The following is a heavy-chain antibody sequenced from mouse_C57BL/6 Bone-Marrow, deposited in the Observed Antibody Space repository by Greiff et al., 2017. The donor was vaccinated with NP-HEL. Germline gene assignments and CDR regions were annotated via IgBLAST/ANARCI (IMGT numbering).Heavy chain of an antibody. J-gene: IGHJ2*01. CDR2: INPGSGGT. D-gene: IGHD1-1*01. CDR1: GYAFTNYL. Sequence: VKLMESGAELVRPGTSVKVSCKASGYAFTNYLIEWVKQRPGQGLEWIGVINPGSGGTNYNEKFKGKATLTADKSSSTAYMQLSSLTSEESAVYFCARRGIYYCSSEDYWGQGTTLTVSS. V-gene: IGHV1-54*01. CDR3: ARRGIYYCSSEDY.